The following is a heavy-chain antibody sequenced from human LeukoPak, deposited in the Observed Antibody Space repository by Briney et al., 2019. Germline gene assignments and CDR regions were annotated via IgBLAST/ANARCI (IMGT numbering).Heavy chain of an antibody. CDR2: IRGSGGST. D-gene: IGHD3-22*01. CDR3: AKEKYYYDSRSYYFDY. CDR1: GFTFSYYA. V-gene: IGHV3-23*01. Sequence: GGSLRLSCAASGFTFSYYAMTWVRQAPGKGLEWVSGIRGSGGSTYYADSVKGRFTISRDNSKNTLYLQMNSLRAEDTAVYYCAKEKYYYDSRSYYFDYWGQGTLVTVSS. J-gene: IGHJ4*02.